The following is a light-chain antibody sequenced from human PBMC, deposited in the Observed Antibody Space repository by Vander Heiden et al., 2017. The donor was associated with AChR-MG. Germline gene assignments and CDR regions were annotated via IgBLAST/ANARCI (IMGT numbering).Light chain of an antibody. CDR3: QQRSNWPPLT. J-gene: IGKJ4*01. CDR2: DAS. CDR1: QSVSSY. V-gene: IGKV3-11*01. Sequence: VLTESPATLSLSPGERATLSCRASQSVSSYLAWYQQKPGQAPRLLIYDASNSATGIPARFSGSGSGTDFTLTISSLEPEDFAVYYCQQRSNWPPLTFGGGTKVEIK.